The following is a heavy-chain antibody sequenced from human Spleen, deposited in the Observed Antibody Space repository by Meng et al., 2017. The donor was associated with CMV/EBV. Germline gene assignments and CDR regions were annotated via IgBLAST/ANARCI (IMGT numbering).Heavy chain of an antibody. CDR3: AHTPYDPSGYSPAFHI. J-gene: IGHJ3*02. V-gene: IGHV2-5*01. Sequence: SGPTLVKPTQTLTLTCTFSGFSLNTIGLGAGWIRQPPGKALEWLALIYWNDDKRYSPSLKNRLTISKDTSNNQVVLTMANMDPVYTATYSCAHTPYDPSGYSPAFHIWGQGTMVTVSS. CDR1: GFSLNTIGLG. D-gene: IGHD3-22*01. CDR2: IYWNDDK.